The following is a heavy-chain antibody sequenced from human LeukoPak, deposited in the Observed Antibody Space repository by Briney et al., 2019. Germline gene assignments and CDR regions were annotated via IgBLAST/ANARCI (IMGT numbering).Heavy chain of an antibody. CDR2: FTAYNGNT. V-gene: IGHV1-18*01. CDR1: GYTFTSYG. CDR3: ARDRRAVAGSGFDY. Sequence: ASVKVSCKASGYTFTSYGISWVRQAPAQGLEGVGWFTAYNGNTNYAQKLQGRVTVTTDTSTSTAYMELRSLRSDDTAVYYCARDRRAVAGSGFDYWGQGTLVTVSS. J-gene: IGHJ4*02. D-gene: IGHD6-19*01.